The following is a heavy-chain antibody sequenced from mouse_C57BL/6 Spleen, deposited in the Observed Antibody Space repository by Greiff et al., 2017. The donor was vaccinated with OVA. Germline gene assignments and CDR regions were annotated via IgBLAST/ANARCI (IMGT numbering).Heavy chain of an antibody. V-gene: IGHV5-4*03. D-gene: IGHD3-3*01. Sequence: EVKLMESGGGLVKPGGSLKLSCAASGFTFSSYAMSWVRQTPEKRLEWVATISDGGSYTYYPDNVKGRFTISRDNAQNNLYLQMSHLKSEDTAMYYCARGADFDYWGQGTTLTVSS. CDR1: GFTFSSYA. CDR2: ISDGGSYT. CDR3: ARGADFDY. J-gene: IGHJ2*01.